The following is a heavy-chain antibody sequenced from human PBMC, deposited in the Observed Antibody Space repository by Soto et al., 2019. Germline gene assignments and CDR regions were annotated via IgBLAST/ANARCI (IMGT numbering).Heavy chain of an antibody. Sequence: SETLSLTCAVYGGSFSGYYWSWIRQPPGKGLEWIGEINHSGSTNYNPSLKSRVTISVDTSKNQFSLKLSSVTAADTAVYYCARGPHYYGSGSYYNWFDPWGQGTLVTVSS. CDR2: INHSGST. CDR1: GGSFSGYY. D-gene: IGHD3-10*01. V-gene: IGHV4-34*01. CDR3: ARGPHYYGSGSYYNWFDP. J-gene: IGHJ5*02.